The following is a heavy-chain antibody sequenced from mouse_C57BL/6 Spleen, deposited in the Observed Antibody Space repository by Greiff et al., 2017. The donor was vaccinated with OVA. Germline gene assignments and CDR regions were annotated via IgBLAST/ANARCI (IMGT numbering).Heavy chain of an antibody. D-gene: IGHD2-1*01. CDR2: ISYDGSN. V-gene: IGHV3-6*01. CDR3: ARPQGNVYFDY. CDR1: GYSITSGYY. Sequence: ESGPGLVKPSQSLSLTCSVTGYSITSGYYWNWIRQFPGNKLEWMGYISYDGSNNYNPSLKNRISITRDTSKNQFFLKLNSVATEDTATYYCARPQGNVYFDYWGQGTTLTVSS. J-gene: IGHJ2*01.